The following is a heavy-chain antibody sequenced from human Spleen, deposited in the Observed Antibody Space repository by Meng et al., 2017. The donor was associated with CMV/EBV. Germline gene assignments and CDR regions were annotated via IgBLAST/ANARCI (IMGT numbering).Heavy chain of an antibody. Sequence: SETLSLTCTVSGGSISTYYWSWIRQPPGKGLEWIGYIYYTGDTNYNPSLKSPVTMSVDTSKNQFSLKLTSVTATDTAVYFCAREPDYWGQGILVTVSS. CDR2: IYYTGDT. J-gene: IGHJ4*02. V-gene: IGHV4-59*01. CDR3: AREPDY. CDR1: GGSISTYY.